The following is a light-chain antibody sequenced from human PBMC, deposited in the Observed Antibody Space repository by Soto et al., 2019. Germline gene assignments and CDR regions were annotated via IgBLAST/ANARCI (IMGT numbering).Light chain of an antibody. J-gene: IGKJ1*01. CDR2: GAS. CDR3: HQYDSWT. V-gene: IGKV3-20*01. Sequence: EIVLTQSPGTLSLSPGERATLSCRASQSFNSIYLAWYQQKPGQAPRLLIDGASSRGTGIPDRFSGSGSGTDFTLTISRLEPEDFAVYYCHQYDSWTFGQGTKVDIK. CDR1: QSFNSIY.